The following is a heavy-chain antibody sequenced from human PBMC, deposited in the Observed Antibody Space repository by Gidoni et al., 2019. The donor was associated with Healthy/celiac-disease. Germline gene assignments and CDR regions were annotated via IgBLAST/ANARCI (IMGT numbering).Heavy chain of an antibody. CDR1: GFTFSSYA. CDR3: AREENLFHYFDY. D-gene: IGHD3-10*01. CDR2: ISYDGSNK. J-gene: IGHJ4*02. Sequence: QVQLVESGGGVVQPGRSLRLSCAASGFTFSSYAMHWVRQAPGKGLEWVAVISYDGSNKYYADSVKGRFTISRDNSKNTLYLQMNSLRAEDTAVYYCAREENLFHYFDYWGQGTLVTVSS. V-gene: IGHV3-30-3*01.